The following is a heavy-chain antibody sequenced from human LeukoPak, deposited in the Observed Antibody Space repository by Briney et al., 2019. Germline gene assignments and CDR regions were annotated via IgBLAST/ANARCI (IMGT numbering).Heavy chain of an antibody. CDR2: IRSKAYGGTT. J-gene: IGHJ5*02. CDR1: GFIFGDYA. Sequence: GGSLRLSCTASGFIFGDYAMSWVRQAPGKGLEWVGFIRSKAYGGTTEYAASVKGRFTISRDDSKSIAYLQMNSLKTEDTAVYYCTSYYYGSGYNWFDPWGQGTLVTVSS. CDR3: TSYYYGSGYNWFDP. D-gene: IGHD3-10*01. V-gene: IGHV3-49*04.